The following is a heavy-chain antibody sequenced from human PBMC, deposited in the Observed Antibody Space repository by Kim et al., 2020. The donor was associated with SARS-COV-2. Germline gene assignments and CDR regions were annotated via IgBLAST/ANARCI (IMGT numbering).Heavy chain of an antibody. D-gene: IGHD1-26*01. J-gene: IGHJ3*02. CDR3: ARQGGSYNVDAFGI. CDR1: GGSISSYY. V-gene: IGHV4-59*08. Sequence: SETLSLTCTVSGGSISSYYWSWIRQPPGKGLEWIGYIYYSGSTNYNPSLKSRVTISVDTSKNQFSLKLSSVTAADTAVYYCARQGGSYNVDAFGIWGQGTMVTVSS. CDR2: IYYSGST.